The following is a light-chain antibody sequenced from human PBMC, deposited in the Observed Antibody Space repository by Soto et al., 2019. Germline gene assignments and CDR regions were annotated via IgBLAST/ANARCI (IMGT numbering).Light chain of an antibody. J-gene: IGKJ2*01. V-gene: IGKV3-20*01. CDR1: QSVTSSY. CDR3: QQYGSSPYT. CDR2: GAS. Sequence: EIVLTQSPGTLSLSPGERATLSCRASQSVTSSYLAWYQQKPGQAPRLLIYGASSRATAIPGRFSGSGSGTDFSLTISRVEPEDLAVYYCQQYGSSPYTFGQGTKLEI.